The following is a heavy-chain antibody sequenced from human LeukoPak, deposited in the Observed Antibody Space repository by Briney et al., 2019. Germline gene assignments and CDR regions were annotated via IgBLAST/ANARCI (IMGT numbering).Heavy chain of an antibody. CDR1: GGSISSYY. V-gene: IGHV4-59*08. CDR2: IYYNGST. Sequence: SETLSLTCTVSGGSISSYYWSWIRHPPGKGLGWIGYIYYNGSTNYNPSLTSRSPISVDTSKTQFSLKLSSVTAADTAVHCCAIQGVPPFEPFALDSWGQGTLVTVSS. J-gene: IGHJ4*02. CDR3: AIQGVPPFEPFALDS. D-gene: IGHD2-2*01.